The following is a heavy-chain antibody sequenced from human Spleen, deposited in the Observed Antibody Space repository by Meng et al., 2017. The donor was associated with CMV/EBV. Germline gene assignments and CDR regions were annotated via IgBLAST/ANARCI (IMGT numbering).Heavy chain of an antibody. CDR3: ARDGCSSISCYAPGNFGMDV. Sequence: GESLKISCKASGSTFTVYYTHWVRQAPGQGLEWMGWINPNSGGTNYAQKFQGRVTMTRDTSISTAYMELSRLRSDDTAVYYCARDGCSSISCYAPGNFGMDVWGQGTTVTVSS. CDR2: INPNSGGT. V-gene: IGHV1-2*02. CDR1: GSTFTVYY. J-gene: IGHJ6*02. D-gene: IGHD2-2*01.